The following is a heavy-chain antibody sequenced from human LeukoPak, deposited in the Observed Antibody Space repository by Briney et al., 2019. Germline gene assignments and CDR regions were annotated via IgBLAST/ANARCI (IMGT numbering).Heavy chain of an antibody. V-gene: IGHV4-34*01. CDR1: GGSFSGYY. Sequence: SEALSLTCAVYGGSFSGYYWSWIRQPPGKGLEWIGEINHSGSTNYNPSLKSRVTISVDTSKNQFSLKLSSVTAADTAVYYCASLSQWLVLDYWGQGTLVTVSS. D-gene: IGHD6-19*01. J-gene: IGHJ4*02. CDR3: ASLSQWLVLDY. CDR2: INHSGST.